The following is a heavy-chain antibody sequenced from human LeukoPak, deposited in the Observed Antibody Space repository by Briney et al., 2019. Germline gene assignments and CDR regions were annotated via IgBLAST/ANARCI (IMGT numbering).Heavy chain of an antibody. Sequence: GESLKISCKGSGYSFTSYWIGWVRQMPGKGLEWMGIIYPGDSDTRSSPSFQGQVTLSADKSISTAYLQWSSLKASDTAMYYCARRPASWDPEGGGYYYYMDVWGKGTTVTVSS. CDR2: IYPGDSDT. D-gene: IGHD1-26*01. CDR3: ARRPASWDPEGGGYYYYMDV. CDR1: GYSFTSYW. V-gene: IGHV5-51*01. J-gene: IGHJ6*03.